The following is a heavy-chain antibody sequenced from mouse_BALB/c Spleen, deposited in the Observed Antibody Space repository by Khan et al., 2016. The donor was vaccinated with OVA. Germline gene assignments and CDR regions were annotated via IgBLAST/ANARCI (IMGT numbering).Heavy chain of an antibody. CDR1: GYSFTSYY. J-gene: IGHJ3*01. CDR3: ARGLFGY. Sequence: VQLQQPGPELMKPGASVNISCKASGYSFTSYYIHWVKQSHGKSLEWIGYIDPFNGGTHYNQKFKGKATLTVDKSSSTAYMHLSSLTSEDSAVYYCARGLFGYWGQGTLVTVSA. V-gene: IGHV1S135*01. CDR2: IDPFNGGT.